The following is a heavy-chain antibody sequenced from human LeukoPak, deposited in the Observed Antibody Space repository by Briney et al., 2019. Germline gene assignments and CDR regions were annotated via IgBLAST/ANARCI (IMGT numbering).Heavy chain of an antibody. J-gene: IGHJ2*01. CDR3: AICQGYWYFDV. Sequence: PGGSLRLSCAASGSTVSSNYMNWVRQAPGKGLEWVSVIYSGGTTYYADSVKGRFTISRDNSKNTLYLQMNSLRAEDTAVYYCAICQGYWYFDVWGRGTLVTVSS. CDR1: GSTVSSNY. V-gene: IGHV3-66*01. CDR2: IYSGGTT.